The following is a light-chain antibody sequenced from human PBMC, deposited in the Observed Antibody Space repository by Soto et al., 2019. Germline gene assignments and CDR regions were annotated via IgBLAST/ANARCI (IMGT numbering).Light chain of an antibody. J-gene: IGKJ2*01. V-gene: IGKV1-5*01. Sequence: DIQMTQSPSTLSPPVEDKVTITCGASQRFITLLAWYQQKPGKAPKLLIYDASSLENGDPARFSGSGSGTEFTLAISSLQSDDFATYYCQQYKSPPYTFGQGTRLEIK. CDR1: QRFITL. CDR3: QQYKSPPYT. CDR2: DAS.